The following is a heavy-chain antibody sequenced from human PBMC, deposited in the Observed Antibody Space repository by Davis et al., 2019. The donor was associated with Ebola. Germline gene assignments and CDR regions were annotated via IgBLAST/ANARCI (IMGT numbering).Heavy chain of an antibody. CDR3: ARDEFDY. V-gene: IGHV1-3*01. Sequence: AASVKVSCKASGYTFTNYGISWVRQAPGQRLEWMGWINVGNGNTDYSQKFHDRVTITRDTSARTVYMELTSLRSEDTAFYYCARDEFDYWGQGTLVTVSS. CDR1: GYTFTNYG. J-gene: IGHJ4*02. CDR2: INVGNGNT.